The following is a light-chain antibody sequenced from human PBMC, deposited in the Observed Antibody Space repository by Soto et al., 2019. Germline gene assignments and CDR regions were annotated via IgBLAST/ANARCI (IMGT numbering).Light chain of an antibody. CDR3: KQANSFPKFT. CDR1: QGIGNW. J-gene: IGKJ3*01. V-gene: IGKV1-12*01. Sequence: DIQMTQSPSSVSASVGDRVTITCRASQGIGNWLAWYQQTPGKAPRLLIYAASSLQRGVPSRFSGSGSGTEFTLTIRGLQPEDFATYYGKQANSFPKFTFGPGTKV. CDR2: AAS.